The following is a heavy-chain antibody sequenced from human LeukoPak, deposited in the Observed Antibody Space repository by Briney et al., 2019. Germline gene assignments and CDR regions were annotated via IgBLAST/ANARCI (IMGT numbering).Heavy chain of an antibody. D-gene: IGHD2-8*01. CDR2: VDPEDGET. CDR1: GGTFSSYA. CDR3: ATNEWSNTHDAFDI. V-gene: IGHV1-69-2*01. Sequence: ASVKVSCKASGGTFSSYAISWVRQAPGKGLEWMGLVDPEDGETIYAEKFQGRVTITADTSTDTAYMELSSLRSEDTAVYYCATNEWSNTHDAFDIWGQGTMVTVSS. J-gene: IGHJ3*02.